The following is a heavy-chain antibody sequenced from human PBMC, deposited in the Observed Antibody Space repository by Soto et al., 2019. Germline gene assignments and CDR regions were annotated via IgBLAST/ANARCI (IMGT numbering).Heavy chain of an antibody. Sequence: SETLSLTCTVSGGSISSGGYYWSWIRQHPGKGLEWIGYIYYSGSTYYNPSLKSRVTISVDTSKNQFSLKLSSVTAADTAVYYCARALGGANYYGSGSYYKMARLTEIDYWGQGTLVTVSS. V-gene: IGHV4-31*03. CDR2: IYYSGST. D-gene: IGHD3-10*01. J-gene: IGHJ4*02. CDR3: ARALGGANYYGSGSYYKMARLTEIDY. CDR1: GGSISSGGYY.